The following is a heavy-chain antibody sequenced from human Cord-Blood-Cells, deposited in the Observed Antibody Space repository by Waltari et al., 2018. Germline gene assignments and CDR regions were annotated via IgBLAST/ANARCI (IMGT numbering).Heavy chain of an antibody. CDR3: ASSDDYYYYYMDV. CDR1: GFTVSSNY. CDR2: IYSGGST. Sequence: EVQLVESGGGLVQPGGYLRLSCADSGFTVSSNYMSGVRQAPGKGLEWVSVIYSGGSTYYADSGKGRFTISRHNSKNTLYLQMNSLRAEDTAVYYCASSDDYYYYYMDVWGKGTTVTVSS. V-gene: IGHV3-53*04. J-gene: IGHJ6*03.